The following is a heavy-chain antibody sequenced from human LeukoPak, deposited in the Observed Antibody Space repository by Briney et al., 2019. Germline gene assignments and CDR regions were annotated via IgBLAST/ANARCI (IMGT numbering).Heavy chain of an antibody. CDR1: GFTFSSYA. D-gene: IGHD5-12*01. J-gene: IGHJ4*02. CDR2: ISCSGGST. V-gene: IGHV3-23*01. CDR3: AKSLSGGYDHYDY. Sequence: GGSLRLSCAASGFTFSSYAMSWVRQAPGKGLEWVSAISCSGGSTYYADSVKGRFTISRDNSKNTLYLQMNSLRAEDTAVYYCAKSLSGGYDHYDYWGQGTLVTVSS.